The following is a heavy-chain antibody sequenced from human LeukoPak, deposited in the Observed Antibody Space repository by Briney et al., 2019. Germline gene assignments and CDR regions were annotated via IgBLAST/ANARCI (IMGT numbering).Heavy chain of an antibody. D-gene: IGHD5-18*01. J-gene: IGHJ3*02. Sequence: PGGSLRLSCAASGFTFSTYGIHWVRQAPGKGLEWVANIKQDGSEKYYVDSVKGRFTISRDNAKNSLYLQMNSLRAEDTAVYYCARERDGYSYGYGDAFDIWGQGTMVTVSS. CDR1: GFTFSTYG. V-gene: IGHV3-7*01. CDR3: ARERDGYSYGYGDAFDI. CDR2: IKQDGSEK.